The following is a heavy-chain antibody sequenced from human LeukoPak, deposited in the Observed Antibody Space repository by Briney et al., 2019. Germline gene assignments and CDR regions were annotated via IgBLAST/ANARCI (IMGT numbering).Heavy chain of an antibody. Sequence: KPSQTLSLTCTVSGGSISSGDYYWSWIRQPPGKGLEWIGYIYYSGSTYYNPSLKSRVTISVDTSKNQFSLKLSSVTAADTAVYYCARVSPRPEFWSGYFDYWGQGTLVTVSS. CDR2: IYYSGST. D-gene: IGHD3-3*01. CDR3: ARVSPRPEFWSGYFDY. CDR1: GGSISSGDYY. V-gene: IGHV4-30-4*08. J-gene: IGHJ4*02.